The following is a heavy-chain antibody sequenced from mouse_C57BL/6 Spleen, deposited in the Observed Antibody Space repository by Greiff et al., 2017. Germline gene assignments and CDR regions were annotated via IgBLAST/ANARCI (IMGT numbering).Heavy chain of an antibody. CDR2: ISSGSSTI. V-gene: IGHV5-17*01. CDR1: GFTFSDYG. Sequence: EVQLVESGGGLVKPGGSLKLSCAASGFTFSDYGMHWVRQAPEKGLEWVAYISSGSSTIYYADTVKGRFTISRDNAKNTLFLQMTSLRSEDTAMYYCAREGIYYGNYLAWFAYWGQGTLVTVSA. J-gene: IGHJ3*01. D-gene: IGHD2-1*01. CDR3: AREGIYYGNYLAWFAY.